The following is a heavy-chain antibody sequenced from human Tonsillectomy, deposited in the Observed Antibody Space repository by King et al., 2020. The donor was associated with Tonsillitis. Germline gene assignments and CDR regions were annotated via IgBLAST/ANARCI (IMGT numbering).Heavy chain of an antibody. Sequence: QLQESGPGLVKPSETLSLTCTVSDGSFSSFYCNWIRQPPGKGLEWIGFIHYIGSTNYNPSLKSRDTTSVDTSTNQFSLKLSSVTAADTAVYYCAIAKSGNFWAFDIWGQGTMVTVSS. D-gene: IGHD3-3*01. CDR3: AIAKSGNFWAFDI. V-gene: IGHV4-59*01. J-gene: IGHJ3*02. CDR1: DGSFSSFY. CDR2: IHYIGST.